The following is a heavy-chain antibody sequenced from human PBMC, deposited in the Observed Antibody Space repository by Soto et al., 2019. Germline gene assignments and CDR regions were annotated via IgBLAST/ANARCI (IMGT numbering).Heavy chain of an antibody. J-gene: IGHJ6*02. CDR2: ISRSSGTI. CDR1: GFSFNDYS. Sequence: EVQPVESGGGLVQPGGSLRLSCAASGFSFNDYSMNWVRQAPGKGLEWVSYISRSSGTIYYADSVKGRFTISRDNAKNSLYLQMNSLRAEDTAVYYCARQRSMDVWGQGTTVTVSS. V-gene: IGHV3-48*01. CDR3: ARQRSMDV.